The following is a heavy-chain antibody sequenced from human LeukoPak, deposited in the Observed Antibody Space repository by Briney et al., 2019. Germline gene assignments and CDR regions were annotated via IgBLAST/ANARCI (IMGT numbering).Heavy chain of an antibody. CDR2: INHSGST. CDR3: ARRGPARVLMVYAIRGYFDY. V-gene: IGHV4-4*02. Sequence: SETLSLTCAVSGGSISSSSWWSWVRQPPGKGLEWIGEINHSGSTNYNPSLKSRVTISVDTSKNQFSLKLSSVTAADTAVYYCARRGPARVLMVYAIRGYFDYWGQGTLVTVSS. J-gene: IGHJ4*02. D-gene: IGHD2-8*01. CDR1: GGSISSSSW.